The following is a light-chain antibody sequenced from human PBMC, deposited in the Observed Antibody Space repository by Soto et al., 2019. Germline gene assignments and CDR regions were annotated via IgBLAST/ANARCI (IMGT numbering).Light chain of an antibody. J-gene: IGLJ2*01. V-gene: IGLV1-40*01. Sequence: QSVLTQPPSVSGAPGRKVTISCTGSNSNIGSSYDVHWYQHLPGTAPKLLIYANSHRPSGVPGRFSGSKSGTSASLATTGLQAEDEADYYCQSYDSSLSGSVFGGGTKVTVL. CDR1: NSNIGSSYD. CDR2: ANS. CDR3: QSYDSSLSGSV.